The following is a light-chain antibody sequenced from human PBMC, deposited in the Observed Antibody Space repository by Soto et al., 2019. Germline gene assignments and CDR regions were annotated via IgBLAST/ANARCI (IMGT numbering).Light chain of an antibody. CDR1: QSISSY. CDR3: HPSYSTPLT. V-gene: IGKV1-39*01. J-gene: IGKJ4*01. CDR2: AAS. Sequence: DIQMTQSPSSLSASVGDRVTITCRASQSISSYLNWYQQKPGKAPKLLIYAASSLQSGVPSRFSGSGSGTDFTLTISSFQPEDFATYYCHPSYSTPLTFCGGTKVEIK.